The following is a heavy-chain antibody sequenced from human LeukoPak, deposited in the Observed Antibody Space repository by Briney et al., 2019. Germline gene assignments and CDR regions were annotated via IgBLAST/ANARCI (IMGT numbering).Heavy chain of an antibody. D-gene: IGHD6-13*01. J-gene: IGHJ4*02. CDR3: ARDSASAGTGDY. Sequence: GGSLRLSCAASGFTFSSYAMSWVRQAPGKGLEWVSAISGSSGSTYYADSVKGRFTISRDNSKNTLYLQMNSLRAEDTAVYYCARDSASAGTGDYWGQGALVSVSS. V-gene: IGHV3-23*01. CDR2: ISGSSGST. CDR1: GFTFSSYA.